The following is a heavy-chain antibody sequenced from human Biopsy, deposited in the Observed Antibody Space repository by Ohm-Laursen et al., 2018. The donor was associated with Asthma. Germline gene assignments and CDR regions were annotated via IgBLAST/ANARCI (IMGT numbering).Heavy chain of an antibody. V-gene: IGHV3-30*04. J-gene: IGHJ6*02. Sequence: GQTLSLTCAASGFTFDNYTMHWVRQAPGKGLEWVTIISYDGRNTYYADSVEGRFTISRDNSKNTLFLQLSGLRPEDTAVYYCARGGLHYYEYYGMDVWGQGTTVTVSS. D-gene: IGHD2-21*02. CDR3: ARGGLHYYEYYGMDV. CDR1: GFTFDNYT. CDR2: ISYDGRNT.